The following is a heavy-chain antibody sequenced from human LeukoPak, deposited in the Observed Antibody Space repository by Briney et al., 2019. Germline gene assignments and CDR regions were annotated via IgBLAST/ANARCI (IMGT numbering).Heavy chain of an antibody. CDR1: GFTFSNYA. CDR3: ARMSGRGYFLDAFHI. V-gene: IGHV3-30-3*01. CDR2: ISSDGSNK. Sequence: PGGSLRLSCAASGFTFSNYAMHWVRQAPGNGLEWVALISSDGSNKYYADSVKGRFTISRDNSKNTLYLQMNSLRTEDTAVYYCARMSGRGYFLDAFHIWGQGTMVTVSS. D-gene: IGHD5-18*01. J-gene: IGHJ3*02.